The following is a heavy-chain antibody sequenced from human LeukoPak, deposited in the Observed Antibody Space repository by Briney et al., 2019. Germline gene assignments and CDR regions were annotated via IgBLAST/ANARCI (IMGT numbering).Heavy chain of an antibody. Sequence: GGSLRLFCAACGFTFSSYGMSWVRQAPGKGREWVSAIIRNGGSTYYADSVRGRFTISRDNAKNSLYLQMNSLRAEDTAMYYCARDFRFLDDYWGQGTLVTVSS. CDR2: IIRNGGST. CDR1: GFTFSSYG. V-gene: IGHV3-23*01. J-gene: IGHJ4*02. CDR3: ARDFRFLDDY. D-gene: IGHD3-3*01.